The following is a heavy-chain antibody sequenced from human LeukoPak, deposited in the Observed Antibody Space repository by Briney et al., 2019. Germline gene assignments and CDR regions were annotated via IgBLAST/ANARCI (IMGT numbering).Heavy chain of an antibody. V-gene: IGHV4-61*02. CDR1: GGSVSSGTYY. D-gene: IGHD2-15*01. Sequence: SETLSLTCSVSGGSVSSGTYYWTWIRQPAGKGLEWIGRIYISGSTNYSPSLKSRVTMSVDTSKNQFSLNLISVTAADTAVYYCARALNPLPGTYFFDYWGQGTLVTVSS. CDR2: IYISGST. CDR3: ARALNPLPGTYFFDY. J-gene: IGHJ4*02.